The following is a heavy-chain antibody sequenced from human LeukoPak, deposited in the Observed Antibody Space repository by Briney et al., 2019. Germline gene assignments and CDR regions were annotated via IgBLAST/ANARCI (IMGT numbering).Heavy chain of an antibody. Sequence: GGSLRLSCAASGFTFSSYAMHWVRQAPGKGLEWVAVISYDGSNKYYADSVKGRFTIFRDNSKNTLYLQMNSLRAEDTAVYYCARDLSGSYAPGGDYWGQGTLVTVSS. CDR3: ARDLSGSYAPGGDY. CDR2: ISYDGSNK. J-gene: IGHJ4*02. V-gene: IGHV3-30-3*01. D-gene: IGHD1-26*01. CDR1: GFTFSSYA.